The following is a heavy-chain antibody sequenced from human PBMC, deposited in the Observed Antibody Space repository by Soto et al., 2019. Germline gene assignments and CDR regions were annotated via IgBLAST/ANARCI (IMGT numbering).Heavy chain of an antibody. D-gene: IGHD3-22*01. J-gene: IGHJ4*02. V-gene: IGHV3-30-3*01. Sequence: GVSLRLSCAATGFTFSSYAMHCVRQSPGKGLEWVAVISYDGSNKYYADSVKGRFTISRDNSKNTLYLQMNSLRAEDTAVYYCARLSSDDSSGYYWETTDYWGQGTLVSVSS. CDR1: GFTFSSYA. CDR2: ISYDGSNK. CDR3: ARLSSDDSSGYYWETTDY.